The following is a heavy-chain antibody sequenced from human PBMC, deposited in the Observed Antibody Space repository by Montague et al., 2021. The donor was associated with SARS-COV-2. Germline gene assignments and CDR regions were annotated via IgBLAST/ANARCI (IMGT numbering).Heavy chain of an antibody. CDR3: ARAQNICFIANCVNYFDL. V-gene: IGHV4-59*01. J-gene: IGHJ4*02. CDR2: IFYTGST. CDR1: GGSTSNYY. D-gene: IGHD2-15*01. Sequence: SETLSLTCSASGGSTSNYYWTWIRQSPGKGLQWIGYIFYTGSTKFNPSLKGRVSMSLDTSKNHFSLRLSAVTAADTARYYCARAQNICFIANCVNYFDLWGLGALVTVSS.